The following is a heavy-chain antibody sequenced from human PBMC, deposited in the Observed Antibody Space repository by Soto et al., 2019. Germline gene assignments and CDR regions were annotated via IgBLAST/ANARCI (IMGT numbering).Heavy chain of an antibody. Sequence: SDTLSLTCTVSGGSISSGGYYWSWIRQHPGKGLEWIGYIYYSGSTYYSPSLKSRVTISVDTSKNQFSLKLSSVTAADTAVYYCARDGKSSSSDYWGQGTLVTVSS. J-gene: IGHJ4*02. V-gene: IGHV4-31*03. CDR3: ARDGKSSSSDY. D-gene: IGHD6-6*01. CDR2: IYYSGST. CDR1: GGSISSGGYY.